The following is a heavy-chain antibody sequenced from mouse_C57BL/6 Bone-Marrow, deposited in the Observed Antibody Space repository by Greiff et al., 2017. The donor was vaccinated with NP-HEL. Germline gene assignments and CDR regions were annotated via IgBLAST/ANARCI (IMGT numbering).Heavy chain of an antibody. CDR1: GFTFSSYT. J-gene: IGHJ2*01. Sequence: EVKLVESGGGLVKPGGSLKLSCAASGFTFSSYTMSWVRQTPEKRLEWVATISGGGGNTYYPDSVKGRFTISRDNAKNTLYLQMSSLRSEDTALYYCARHDDYDALDYWGQGTTLTVSS. CDR3: ARHDDYDALDY. V-gene: IGHV5-9*01. D-gene: IGHD2-4*01. CDR2: ISGGGGNT.